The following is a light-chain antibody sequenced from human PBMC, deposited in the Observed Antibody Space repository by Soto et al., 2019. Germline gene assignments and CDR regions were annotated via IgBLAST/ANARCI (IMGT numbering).Light chain of an antibody. CDR1: QSVSRY. Sequence: EIVLTQSPATLSLSPGERATLSCRASQSVSRYLAWYQQKPGQSPRLLIYDASNRVTGIPARFSGSGSGTDFTLTISSLEPEDFAVYYCQQRSYWPPSFGGGTEVEIK. V-gene: IGKV3-11*01. CDR2: DAS. CDR3: QQRSYWPPS. J-gene: IGKJ4*01.